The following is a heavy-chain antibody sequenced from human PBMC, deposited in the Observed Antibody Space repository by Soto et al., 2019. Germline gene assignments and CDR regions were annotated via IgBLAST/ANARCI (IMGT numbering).Heavy chain of an antibody. Sequence: GGSLRLSCAASGFTFSNYLMRWVRQAPGKGLVWVSRINHDGSSTTYADSVKGRFTISRDNAKNTLYLQMNSLRAEDTALYYCAREVSGDYYFDSWGQGTLVTVSS. V-gene: IGHV3-74*01. CDR1: GFTFSNYL. CDR3: AREVSGDYYFDS. CDR2: INHDGSST. D-gene: IGHD4-17*01. J-gene: IGHJ4*02.